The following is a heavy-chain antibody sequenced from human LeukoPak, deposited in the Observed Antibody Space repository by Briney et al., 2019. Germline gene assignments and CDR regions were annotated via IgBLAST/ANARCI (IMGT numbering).Heavy chain of an antibody. Sequence: GGSLRLSCAASGFPFSNYDMNWVRQSPEKGLEWVSVISGSGDVSLYADSVKGRFTISRDNAKNTLYLQMNGLRAEDTAVYYCAGGYCSCGSCYYYYYYMDVWGKGTTVTVSS. J-gene: IGHJ6*03. CDR2: ISGSGDVS. CDR3: AGGYCSCGSCYYYYYYMDV. CDR1: GFPFSNYD. V-gene: IGHV3-23*01. D-gene: IGHD2-15*01.